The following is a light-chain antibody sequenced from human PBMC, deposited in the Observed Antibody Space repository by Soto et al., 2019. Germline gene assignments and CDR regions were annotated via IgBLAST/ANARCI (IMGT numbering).Light chain of an antibody. CDR3: MQSKQPPYT. CDR2: EVS. CDR1: QSLLHSDGKTY. V-gene: IGKV2D-29*01. Sequence: DIVMTQTPLSLSVTPGQPASISCKSSQSLLHSDGKTYLYWYLQKAGQPPQLLIYEVSNRFSGVTDRFSGSGSGSGTEFTLKISRVEAEDVGVYYCMQSKQPPYTFGQGTKLEIK. J-gene: IGKJ2*01.